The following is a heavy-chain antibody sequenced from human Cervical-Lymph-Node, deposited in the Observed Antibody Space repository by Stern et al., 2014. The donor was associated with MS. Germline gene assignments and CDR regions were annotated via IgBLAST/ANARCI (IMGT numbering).Heavy chain of an antibody. V-gene: IGHV2-70*01. J-gene: IGHJ6*02. CDR1: GFSLSTSGMC. D-gene: IGHD3-3*01. CDR3: ARTPYYDFWSGFRAGYYYYGMDV. Sequence: QVTLKESGPALVKPTQTLTLTCTFSGFSLSTSGMCVSWIRQPPGKALEWLALIAWDDDKFYSTSLKTRLTISKDTAKNQVVLTMTNMDPVDTATYYCARTPYYDFWSGFRAGYYYYGMDVWGQGTTVTVSS. CDR2: IAWDDDK.